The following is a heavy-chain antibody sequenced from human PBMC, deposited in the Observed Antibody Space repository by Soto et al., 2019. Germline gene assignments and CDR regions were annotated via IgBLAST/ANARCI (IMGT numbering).Heavy chain of an antibody. D-gene: IGHD6-13*01. CDR3: ARPYRSTWYFGMDV. J-gene: IGHJ6*02. Sequence: GASVKVSCKASGYTFTGYYMRWVRQAPGQGLEWMGWIDPNSGGTIYAQNFQGRVTMTRDTSISTAYMEVSRLRSDDTAVYYCARPYRSTWYFGMDVWGQGTTVTVSS. V-gene: IGHV1-2*02. CDR2: IDPNSGGT. CDR1: GYTFTGYY.